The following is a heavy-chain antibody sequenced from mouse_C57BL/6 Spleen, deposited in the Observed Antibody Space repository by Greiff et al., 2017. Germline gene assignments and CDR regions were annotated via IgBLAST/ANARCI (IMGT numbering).Heavy chain of an antibody. CDR2: INPSTGGT. V-gene: IGHV1-42*01. CDR3: ARASNYVFAY. CDR1: GYSFTGYY. Sequence: EVQLQQSGPELVKPGASVKISCKASGYSFTGYYMNWVKQSPEKSLEWIGAINPSTGGTTYNKKFKAKATLTVDKSSSPAYMQLKSLTSEVSAVYYCARASNYVFAYWGQGTLVTVSA. D-gene: IGHD2-5*01. J-gene: IGHJ3*01.